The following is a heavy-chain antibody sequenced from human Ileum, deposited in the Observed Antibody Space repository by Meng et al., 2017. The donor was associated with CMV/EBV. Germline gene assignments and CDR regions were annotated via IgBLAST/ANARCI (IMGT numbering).Heavy chain of an antibody. CDR1: GFTFRDYW. J-gene: IGHJ4*02. V-gene: IGHV3-74*01. CDR2: INNDGNTA. Sequence: GESLKISCAASGFTFRDYWMHWVRQSPGKGLVWVSRINNDGNTADYADSVKGRFTISRDNTKNTLYLQMISLRAEDTAVYYCARPYTGASTLPFWGQGTLVTVSS. D-gene: IGHD1-26*01. CDR3: ARPYTGASTLPF.